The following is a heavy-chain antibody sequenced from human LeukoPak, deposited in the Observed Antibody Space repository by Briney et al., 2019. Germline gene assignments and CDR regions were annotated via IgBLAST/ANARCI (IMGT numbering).Heavy chain of an antibody. V-gene: IGHV1-3*01. CDR3: ARDSGSGNNDY. CDR2: ISAGNGNT. CDR1: GYTFTSYA. Sequence: GASVKVSCKASGYTFTSYAIHWVRQAPGQRLEWMGWISAGNGNTKYSQNFQGRVTFISNTSATTAFMVLSSLRSEDAAVYYCARDSGSGNNDYWGQGTLATVSS. D-gene: IGHD1-26*01. J-gene: IGHJ4*02.